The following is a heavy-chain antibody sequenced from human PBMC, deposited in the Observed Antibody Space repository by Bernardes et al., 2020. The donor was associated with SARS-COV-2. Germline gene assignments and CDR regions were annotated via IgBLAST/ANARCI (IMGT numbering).Heavy chain of an antibody. V-gene: IGHV3-74*01. J-gene: IGHJ5*02. Sequence: GGSLRLSCAASGFTFSNSWFHWVRQVPGKGLVWVSRINPDGSTTNYADSVKGRFTIYRDNAKNTLFLQMSSLRAEDTAMYYCARDLGYCTNGVCSPWGQGTLVTVSS. CDR2: INPDGSTT. CDR1: GFTFSNSW. CDR3: ARDLGYCTNGVCSP. D-gene: IGHD2-8*01.